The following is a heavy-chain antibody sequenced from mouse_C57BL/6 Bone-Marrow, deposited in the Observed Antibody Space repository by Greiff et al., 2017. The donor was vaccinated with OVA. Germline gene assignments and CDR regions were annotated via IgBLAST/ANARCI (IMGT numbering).Heavy chain of an antibody. V-gene: IGHV14-4*01. Sequence: EVKVVESGAELVRPGASVKLSCTASGFNIKDDYMHWVKQRPEQGLEWIGWIDPENGDTEYASKFQGKATITADTSSNTAYLQLSSLTSEDTAVYYCTTSIMVTGAYWGQGTLVTVSA. CDR1: GFNIKDDY. D-gene: IGHD2-2*01. CDR3: TTSIMVTGAY. CDR2: IDPENGDT. J-gene: IGHJ3*01.